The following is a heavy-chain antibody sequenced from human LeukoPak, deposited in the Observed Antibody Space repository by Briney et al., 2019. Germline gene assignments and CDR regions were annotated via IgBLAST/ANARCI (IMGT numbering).Heavy chain of an antibody. J-gene: IGHJ4*02. CDR3: ARHFGT. D-gene: IGHD3/OR15-3a*01. CDR2: VHHDGDT. CDR1: GGSITSNW. Sequence: SGTLSLTCAVSGGSITSNWWSWVRQSPEKGLEWIGEVHHDGDTNYNPSFKSRVTISVDTSKNQFSLKLRSVTAADTAVYYCARHFGTWGQGTLVTVSS. V-gene: IGHV4-4*02.